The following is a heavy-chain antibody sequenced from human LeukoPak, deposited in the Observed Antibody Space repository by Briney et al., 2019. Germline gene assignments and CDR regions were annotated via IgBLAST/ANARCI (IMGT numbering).Heavy chain of an antibody. J-gene: IGHJ4*02. V-gene: IGHV1-18*01. CDR2: ISAYNGNT. CDR1: GYTFTSYG. Sequence: ASVKVSCKASGYTFTSYGISWVRQAPGQGLEWMGWISAYNGNTNYAQKLQGRVTMTTDTSTSTAYMELSSLRSEDTAVYYCARTSIAAQLRAAFDYWGQGTLVTVSS. CDR3: ARTSIAAQLRAAFDY. D-gene: IGHD6-13*01.